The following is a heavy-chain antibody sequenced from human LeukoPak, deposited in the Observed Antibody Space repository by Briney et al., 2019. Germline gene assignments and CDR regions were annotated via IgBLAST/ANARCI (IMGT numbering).Heavy chain of an antibody. D-gene: IGHD4-17*01. CDR2: IIPIFGTA. J-gene: IGHJ3*02. CDR3: ARNRENYGGDAFDI. CDR1: GGTFSSYA. Sequence: ASVKVSCKASGGTFSSYAISWVRQAPGQGLEWMGGIIPIFGTANYAQKFQGRVTITADESTSTAYMELSSLRSEDTAVYYCARNRENYGGDAFDIWGQGTMVTVSS. V-gene: IGHV1-69*13.